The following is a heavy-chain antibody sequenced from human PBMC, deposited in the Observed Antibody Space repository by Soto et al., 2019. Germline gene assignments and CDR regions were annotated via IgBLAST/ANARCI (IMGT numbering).Heavy chain of an antibody. CDR1: GGSFSGYY. CDR2: INHSGST. Sequence: QVQLQQWGAGLLKPSETLSLTCAVYGGSFSGYYWSWIRQPPGKGLEWSGEINHSGSTNYNPSLKSRVTISVDTSKNQFSLKPSSVTAADTAVYYCARGGLPRITMVRGVPSDWGQGTLVTVSS. D-gene: IGHD3-10*01. CDR3: ARGGLPRITMVRGVPSD. J-gene: IGHJ4*02. V-gene: IGHV4-34*01.